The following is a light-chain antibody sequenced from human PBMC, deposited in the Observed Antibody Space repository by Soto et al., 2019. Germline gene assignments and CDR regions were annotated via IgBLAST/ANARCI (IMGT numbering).Light chain of an antibody. V-gene: IGLV2-14*03. CDR1: SSDVGAYNF. CDR3: SAYTVSRTYV. Sequence: QSALTQPASVSGSPGQSITISCTRTSSDVGAYNFVSWHQQHPGKAPKLMIYNVYDRPSGISYRFSGSKSGNTASLTISGLQGEDEADYYCSAYTVSRTYVFGTGTKVTV. CDR2: NVY. J-gene: IGLJ1*01.